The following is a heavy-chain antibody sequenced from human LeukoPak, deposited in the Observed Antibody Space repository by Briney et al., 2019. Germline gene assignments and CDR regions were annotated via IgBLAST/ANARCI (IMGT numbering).Heavy chain of an antibody. CDR1: GFTFSSYG. D-gene: IGHD2-15*01. Sequence: GGSLRLSCAASGFTFSSYGMHWVRQAPGKGLEWVAVISYDGSNKYYADSVKGRFTISRDNSKNTLCLQMNSLRAEDTAVYYCAKQLGYCSDGSCYFPYWGQGTLVTVSS. CDR3: AKQLGYCSDGSCYFPY. V-gene: IGHV3-30*18. CDR2: ISYDGSNK. J-gene: IGHJ4*02.